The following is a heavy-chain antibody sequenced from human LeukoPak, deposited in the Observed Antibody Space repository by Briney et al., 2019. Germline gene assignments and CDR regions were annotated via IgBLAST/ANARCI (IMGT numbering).Heavy chain of an antibody. Sequence: PSETLSLTCAAYGGSFSGYYWSRIRQPPGKGLEWIGEINHSGNTNYNPSLKSRVTISVDTSKNQFSLKLSSVTAADTAVYYCARHLANVRGGVNPRWFDPRGQGTLVTLSS. J-gene: IGHJ5*02. CDR1: GGSFSGYY. CDR2: INHSGNT. D-gene: IGHD3-10*02. V-gene: IGHV4-34*01. CDR3: ARHLANVRGGVNPRWFDP.